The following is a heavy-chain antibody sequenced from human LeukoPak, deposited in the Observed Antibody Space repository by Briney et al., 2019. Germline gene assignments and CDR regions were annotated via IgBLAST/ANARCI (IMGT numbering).Heavy chain of an antibody. D-gene: IGHD2-2*03. CDR2: MNPNSGNT. Sequence: ASVKVSCKASGYTFTSYDINWVRQATGQGLEWMGWMNPNSGNTGYAQKFQGRVTMTRNTSISTAYMELSSLRSEDTAVYYCARGRTWIRDFDYWGQGTLVTVSS. V-gene: IGHV1-8*01. CDR3: ARGRTWIRDFDY. J-gene: IGHJ4*02. CDR1: GYTFTSYD.